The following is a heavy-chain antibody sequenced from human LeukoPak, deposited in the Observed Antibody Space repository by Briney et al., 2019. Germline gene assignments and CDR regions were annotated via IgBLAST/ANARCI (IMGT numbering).Heavy chain of an antibody. V-gene: IGHV3-30*04. Sequence: PGRSLRLSCAASGFTFSSYAMHWVRQAPGKGLEWVAVISYDGSNEYYADSVKGRFTISRDNSKNTLYLQMNSLRAEDTAVYYCARDPRPRYCSGGSCYFNWFDPWGQGTLVTVSS. CDR1: GFTFSSYA. CDR2: ISYDGSNE. D-gene: IGHD2-15*01. J-gene: IGHJ5*02. CDR3: ARDPRPRYCSGGSCYFNWFDP.